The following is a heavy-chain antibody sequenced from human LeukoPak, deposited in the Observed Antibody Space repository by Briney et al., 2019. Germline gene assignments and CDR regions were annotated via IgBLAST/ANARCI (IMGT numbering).Heavy chain of an antibody. CDR3: ARDPLPNSSGLHDAFDI. J-gene: IGHJ3*02. Sequence: GASVKVSCKASGYTFTNYAMHWVRQAPGQGLEWMGIINPSGGSTSYAQKFQGRVTMTRDTSTSTVYMELSSLRSEDTAVYYCARDPLPNSSGLHDAFDIWGQGTMVTVSS. D-gene: IGHD6-19*01. CDR1: GYTFTNYA. V-gene: IGHV1-46*01. CDR2: INPSGGST.